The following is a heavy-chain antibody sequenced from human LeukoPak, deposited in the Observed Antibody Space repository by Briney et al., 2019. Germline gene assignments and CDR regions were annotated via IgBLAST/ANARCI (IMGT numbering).Heavy chain of an antibody. Sequence: GGSLRLSCAASGYTFSSYSMNWVRQAPGKGLEWVSSISSRSSYIYYADSVKGRFTISRDNAKNSLYLQMNSLRDEDTAVYYCAREIRSSSVFDYWGQGTLVTVSS. CDR1: GYTFSSYS. V-gene: IGHV3-21*01. CDR2: ISSRSSYI. D-gene: IGHD6-6*01. CDR3: AREIRSSSVFDY. J-gene: IGHJ4*02.